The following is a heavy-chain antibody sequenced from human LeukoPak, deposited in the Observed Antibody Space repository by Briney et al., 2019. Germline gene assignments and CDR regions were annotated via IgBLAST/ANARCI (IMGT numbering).Heavy chain of an antibody. V-gene: IGHV1-69*13. CDR2: ILPIFGTT. CDR1: GGTFKNYA. CDR3: ARDPDLYGSGRYFDY. Sequence: SVKVSCKASGGTFKNYAISWVRQAPGQGLEWMGGILPIFGTTNYAQKFQARVTITADESTSTAYMKMSSLRSEDTAVYYCARDPDLYGSGRYFDYWGQGTLVTVSS. D-gene: IGHD3-10*01. J-gene: IGHJ4*02.